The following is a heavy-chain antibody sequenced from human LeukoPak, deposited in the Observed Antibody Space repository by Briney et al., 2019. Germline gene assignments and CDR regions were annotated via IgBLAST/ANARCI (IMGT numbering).Heavy chain of an antibody. CDR3: ARGRYGSGSYSFIFDY. V-gene: IGHV1-69*13. CDR2: IIPIFGTA. J-gene: IGHJ4*02. D-gene: IGHD3-10*01. Sequence: ASVKVSCKASGYTFTGYYMHWVRQAPGQGLEWMGGIIPIFGTANYAQKFQGRVTITADESTSTAYMELSSLRSEDTAVYYCARGRYGSGSYSFIFDYWGQGTLVTVSS. CDR1: GYTFTGYY.